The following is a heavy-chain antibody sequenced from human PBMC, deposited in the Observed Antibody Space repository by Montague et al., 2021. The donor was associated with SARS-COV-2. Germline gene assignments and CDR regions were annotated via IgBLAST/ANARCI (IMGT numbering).Heavy chain of an antibody. CDR3: ACGDENGSGYMDV. Sequence: SETLSLTCAVFNGSFSSFYWNWIRQPPGKGLEWIGEISHGGSTYYDSSLKSRLTISVDTSKNQFSLNLRSVTAADTAVYYYACGDENGSGYMDVWGKGTTVTVSS. CDR1: NGSFSSFY. D-gene: IGHD1-26*01. V-gene: IGHV4-34*01. J-gene: IGHJ6*03. CDR2: ISHGGST.